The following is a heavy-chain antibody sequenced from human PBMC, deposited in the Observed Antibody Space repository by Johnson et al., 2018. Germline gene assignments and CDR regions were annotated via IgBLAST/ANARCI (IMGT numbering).Heavy chain of an antibody. D-gene: IGHD4-17*01. CDR3: ARGLTTGTNGDAFDI. CDR2: IYSGGST. J-gene: IGHJ3*02. Sequence: EVQLVETGGGLVQPGGSLRLSCAASGFTVSSNYMSWVRQAPGKGLEWVSVIYSGGSTYYADSVKGRFTISRDKSKNTLYLQMNSLRAEDTAVDYCARGLTTGTNGDAFDIWGQGTMVTVSS. CDR1: GFTVSSNY. V-gene: IGHV3-66*02.